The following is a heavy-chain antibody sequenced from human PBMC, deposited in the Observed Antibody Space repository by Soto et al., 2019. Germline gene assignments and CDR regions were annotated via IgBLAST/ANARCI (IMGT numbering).Heavy chain of an antibody. Sequence: GGSLRLSCAASGFTFSSYAMSWVRQAPGKGLEWVSAISGSGGSTYYADSVKGRFTISRDNSKNTLYLQMNSLRAEDTAVYYCAKSGGSSWYYYGMDVWGQGTTVTVSS. J-gene: IGHJ6*02. CDR3: AKSGGSSWYYYGMDV. CDR2: ISGSGGST. D-gene: IGHD6-13*01. V-gene: IGHV3-23*01. CDR1: GFTFSSYA.